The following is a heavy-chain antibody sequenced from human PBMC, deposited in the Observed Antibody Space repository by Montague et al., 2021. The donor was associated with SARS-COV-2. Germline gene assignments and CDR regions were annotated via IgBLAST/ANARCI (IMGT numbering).Heavy chain of an antibody. CDR2: IWYDGSNK. Sequence: SLRLSCAASGFIFSSYGMYWVRQAPGKGLEWVAVIWYDGSNKYYVDSVKGRFTISRDNSNPYLQMNSLRVEDTAVYYCARNRRSYSGYDSEADYWGQGTLVTVSS. CDR3: ARNRRSYSGYDSEADY. J-gene: IGHJ4*02. D-gene: IGHD5-12*01. V-gene: IGHV3-33*07. CDR1: GFIFSSYG.